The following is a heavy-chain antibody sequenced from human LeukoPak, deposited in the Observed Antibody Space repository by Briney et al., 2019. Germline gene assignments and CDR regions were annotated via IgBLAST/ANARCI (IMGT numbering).Heavy chain of an antibody. J-gene: IGHJ4*02. D-gene: IGHD5-18*01. V-gene: IGHV3-7*01. CDR2: IKQDGSEK. CDR1: GFTFSSYA. Sequence: GGSLRLSCAASGFTFSSYAMSWVRQAPGKGLEWVANIKQDGSEKYYVDSVKGRFTISRDNAKNSLYLQMNSLRAEDTAVYYCARGLGSYDFWGQGTLVTVSS. CDR3: ARGLGSYDF.